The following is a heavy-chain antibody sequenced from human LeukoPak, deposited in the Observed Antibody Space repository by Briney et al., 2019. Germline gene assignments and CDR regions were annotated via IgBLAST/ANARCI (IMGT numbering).Heavy chain of an antibody. CDR2: ISSSSSSYI. Sequence: GGSLRLSCAASGFTFSSYSMNWVRQAPGKGLEWVSSISSSSSSYIYYADSVKGRFTISRDNAKNSLCLQMNSLRAEDTAVYYCARLGDYGVFFDYWGQGTLVTVSS. J-gene: IGHJ4*02. CDR3: ARLGDYGVFFDY. D-gene: IGHD4-17*01. V-gene: IGHV3-21*01. CDR1: GFTFSSYS.